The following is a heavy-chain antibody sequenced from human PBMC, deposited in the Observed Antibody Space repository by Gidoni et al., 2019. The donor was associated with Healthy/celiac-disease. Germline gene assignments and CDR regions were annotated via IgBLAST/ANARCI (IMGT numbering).Heavy chain of an antibody. J-gene: IGHJ1*01. D-gene: IGHD2-15*01. CDR1: GFTFSSYA. CDR2: ISYDGSNK. CDR3: ARAACSGGSCVLLSWREPTATEYFQH. V-gene: IGHV3-30*04. Sequence: QVQLVESGGGVVQPGRSLRLSCAASGFTFSSYAIHWVRQAPGKGLEWVAVISYDGSNKYYADSVKGRFTISRDNSKNTLYLQMNSLRAEDTAVYYCARAACSGGSCVLLSWREPTATEYFQHWGQGTLVTVSS.